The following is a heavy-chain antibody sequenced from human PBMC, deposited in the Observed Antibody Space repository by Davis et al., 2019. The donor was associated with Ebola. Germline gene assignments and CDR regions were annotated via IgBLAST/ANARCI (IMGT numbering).Heavy chain of an antibody. CDR2: IKEDGSEK. CDR1: GFAFSSHA. D-gene: IGHD3-3*01. V-gene: IGHV3-7*01. J-gene: IGHJ6*04. Sequence: PGGSLRLSCAASGFAFSSHAMYWVRQAPGKGLEWVATIKEDGSEKYYVDSVKGRFTISRDNAKNSLYLQVNSLRAEDTAVYYCARDDYDFWGGYSPVYYYGMDVWGKGTTVAVSS. CDR3: ARDDYDFWGGYSPVYYYGMDV.